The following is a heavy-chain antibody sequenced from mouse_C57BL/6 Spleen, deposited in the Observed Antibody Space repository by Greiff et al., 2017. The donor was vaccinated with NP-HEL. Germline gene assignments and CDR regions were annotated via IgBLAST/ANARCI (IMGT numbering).Heavy chain of an antibody. Sequence: VQLVESGPGLVQPSQSLSITCTVSGFSLTSYGVHWVRQSPGKGLEWLGVIWSGGSTDYNAAFISRLSISKDNTKSQVLFKMNSLQADDTAIYYCARGGYYGSRDWYFDVWGTGTTVTVSS. V-gene: IGHV2-2*01. CDR2: IWSGGST. J-gene: IGHJ1*03. D-gene: IGHD1-1*01. CDR1: GFSLTSYG. CDR3: ARGGYYGSRDWYFDV.